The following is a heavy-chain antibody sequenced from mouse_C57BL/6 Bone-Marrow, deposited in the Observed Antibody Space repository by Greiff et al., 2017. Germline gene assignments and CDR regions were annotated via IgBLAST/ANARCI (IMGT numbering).Heavy chain of an antibody. CDR2: ISDGGSYT. Sequence: EVKLQESGGGLVKPGGSLKLSCAASGFTFSSYAMSWVRQTPEKRLEWVATISDGGSYTYYPDNVKGRFTISRDNAKNHLYLQMSHLKSEDTAMYYCASLRPFNLFAYWGQGTLVTVSA. J-gene: IGHJ3*01. CDR3: ASLRPFNLFAY. CDR1: GFTFSSYA. V-gene: IGHV5-4*03.